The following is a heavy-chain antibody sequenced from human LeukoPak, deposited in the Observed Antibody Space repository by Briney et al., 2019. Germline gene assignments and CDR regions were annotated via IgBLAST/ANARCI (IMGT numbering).Heavy chain of an antibody. D-gene: IGHD3-22*01. Sequence: SETLSLTCTVSGGYISSYYWSWIRQPPGKGLEWIGYIYYSGSGDYNPSLKSRVTISVDTSTKQFSLRLRSVTAADTAIYYCARGPYFTNHYDSSGYAYYFDSWGQGTLVTVSS. CDR3: ARGPYFTNHYDSSGYAYYFDS. CDR1: GGYISSYY. CDR2: IYYSGSG. J-gene: IGHJ4*02. V-gene: IGHV4-59*01.